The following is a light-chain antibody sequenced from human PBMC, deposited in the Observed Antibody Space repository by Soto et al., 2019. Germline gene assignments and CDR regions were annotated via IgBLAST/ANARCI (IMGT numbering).Light chain of an antibody. CDR1: SSDVGHYNY. CDR3: TSYTTSSTVV. J-gene: IGLJ2*01. V-gene: IGLV2-14*03. CDR2: DVT. Sequence: QSALTQPASVSGSPGQSISISCTGASSDVGHYNYVSWYQQHPGKVPKLLIYDVTTRPSGVSHRFSGSKSDNTASLTISGLQAEDEADYYCTSYTTSSTVVFGGGTKLTVL.